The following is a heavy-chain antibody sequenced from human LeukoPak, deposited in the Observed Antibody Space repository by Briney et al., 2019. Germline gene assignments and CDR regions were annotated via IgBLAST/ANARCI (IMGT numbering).Heavy chain of an antibody. D-gene: IGHD3-16*02. CDR1: GFTFSDYY. CDR2: ISSSGSTI. V-gene: IGHV3-11*01. CDR3: ARAPRTYDYVWGSYRPRHLYY. Sequence: GGSLRLSCAASGFTFSDYYMSWIRQAPGKGLEWVSYISSSGSTIYYADSVKGRFTISRDNAKNSLYLQMNSLRAEDTAVYYCARAPRTYDYVWGSYRPRHLYYWGQGTLVTVSS. J-gene: IGHJ4*02.